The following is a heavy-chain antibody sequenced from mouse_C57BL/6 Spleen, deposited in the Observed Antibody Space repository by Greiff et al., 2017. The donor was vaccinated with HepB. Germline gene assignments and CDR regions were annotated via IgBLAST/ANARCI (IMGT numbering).Heavy chain of an antibody. Sequence: VQLQESVAELVKPGASVKISCKASGYAFSSYWMNWVKQRPGKGLEWIGQIYPGDGDTNYNGKFKGKATLTADKSSSTAYMQLSSLTSEDSAVYFCARGGTTVVATGYFDYWGQGTTLTVSS. CDR3: ARGGTTVVATGYFDY. J-gene: IGHJ2*01. D-gene: IGHD1-1*01. V-gene: IGHV1-80*01. CDR2: IYPGDGDT. CDR1: GYAFSSYW.